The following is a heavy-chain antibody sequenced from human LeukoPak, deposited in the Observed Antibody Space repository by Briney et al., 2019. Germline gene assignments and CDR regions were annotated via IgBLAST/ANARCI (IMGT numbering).Heavy chain of an antibody. CDR2: IYHSGST. CDR3: ARGGDYYDSSGYPNAGAFDI. Sequence: KASETLSLTCAVSGGSISSGGYSWSWIRQPPGKGLEWIGYIYHSGSTYYNPSLKSRVTISVDRSKNQFSLKLSSVTAADTAVCYCARGGDYYDSSGYPNAGAFDIWGQGTMVTVSS. V-gene: IGHV4-30-2*01. CDR1: GGSISSGGYS. J-gene: IGHJ3*02. D-gene: IGHD3-22*01.